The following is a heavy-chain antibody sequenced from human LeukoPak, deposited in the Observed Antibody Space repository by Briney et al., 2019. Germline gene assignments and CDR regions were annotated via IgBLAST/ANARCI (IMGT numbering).Heavy chain of an antibody. J-gene: IGHJ5*02. Sequence: ASVKVSCKASGCTAIDYYMHWVRQGPGQGLEWMGMINPTSGSTDYAQTFQGRVTMTRDTPTSVFYMEMNGLTSDDTAVYYCARDGGGWLDPWGQGTLVTVSS. D-gene: IGHD3-16*01. V-gene: IGHV1-46*01. CDR1: GCTAIDYY. CDR2: INPTSGST. CDR3: ARDGGGWLDP.